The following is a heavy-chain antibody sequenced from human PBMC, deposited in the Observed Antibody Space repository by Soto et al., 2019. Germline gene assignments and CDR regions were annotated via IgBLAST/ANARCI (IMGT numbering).Heavy chain of an antibody. D-gene: IGHD1-7*01. CDR3: ARDSRSITGTTRGWFDP. V-gene: IGHV1-69*13. CDR2: IIPIFGTA. Sequence: SVKVSCKASGYTFTSYYMHWVRQAPGQGLEWMGGIIPIFGTANYAQKFQGRVTITADESTSTAYMELSSLRSEDPAVYYFARDSRSITGTTRGWFDPWGQGTLVTVSS. J-gene: IGHJ5*02. CDR1: GYTFTSYY.